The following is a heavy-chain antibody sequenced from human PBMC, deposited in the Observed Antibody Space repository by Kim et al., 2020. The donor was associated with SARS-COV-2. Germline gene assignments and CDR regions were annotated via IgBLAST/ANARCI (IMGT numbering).Heavy chain of an antibody. J-gene: IGHJ4*02. Sequence: LSLTCAASGFIFSAYGMQWVRQAPGKGLEWVAVISNDGSHQYYADSVKGRFTISRDNSKNTLFVQMNSLRPEDTAVYYCAKDGVGYGASVDWGQGTLVTVSP. CDR3: AKDGVGYGASVD. D-gene: IGHD5-12*01. CDR2: ISNDGSHQ. V-gene: IGHV3-30*18. CDR1: GFIFSAYG.